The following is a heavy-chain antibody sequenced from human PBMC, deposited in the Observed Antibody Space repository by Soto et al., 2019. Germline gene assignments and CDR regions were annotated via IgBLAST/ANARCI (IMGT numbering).Heavy chain of an antibody. V-gene: IGHV3-23*01. Sequence: GGSLRLSCAASGFTFSSYGMSWVRQAPGKGLEWVSAISGSGGSTYYADSVKGRFTISRDNSKNTLYLQMNSLRAEDTAVYYCAKDLGVSLPNYMDVWGKGTTVTVSS. D-gene: IGHD6-13*01. CDR1: GFTFSSYG. CDR2: ISGSGGST. CDR3: AKDLGVSLPNYMDV. J-gene: IGHJ6*03.